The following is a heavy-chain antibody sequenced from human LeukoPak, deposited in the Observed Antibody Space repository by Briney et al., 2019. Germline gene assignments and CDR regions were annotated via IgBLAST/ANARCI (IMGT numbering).Heavy chain of an antibody. CDR1: GGSFSGYY. V-gene: IGHV4-34*01. J-gene: IGHJ5*02. CDR2: INHSGST. CDR3: ASRLFPYVGWFDP. D-gene: IGHD4-23*01. Sequence: SETLSLTCAVYGGSFSGYYWSWIRQPPGKGLEWIGEINHSGSTNYNPSLKSRVTISVDTSKNQFSLKLSSVTAADTAVYYCASRLFPYVGWFDPWGQGTLVTVSS.